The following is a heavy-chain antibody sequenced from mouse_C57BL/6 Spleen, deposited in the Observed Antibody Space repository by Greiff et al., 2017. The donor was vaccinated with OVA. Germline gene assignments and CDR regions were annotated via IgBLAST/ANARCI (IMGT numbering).Heavy chain of an antibody. D-gene: IGHD2-4*01. Sequence: EVQLQQSGPELVKPGASVKISCKASGYTFTDYYMNWVKQSHGKSLEWIGDINPNNGGTSYNQKFKGKATLTVDKSSSTAYLELRSLTSEDSAVYYCARRGDYDRGMDYWGQGTSVTVSS. V-gene: IGHV1-26*01. CDR3: ARRGDYDRGMDY. CDR1: GYTFTDYY. J-gene: IGHJ4*01. CDR2: INPNNGGT.